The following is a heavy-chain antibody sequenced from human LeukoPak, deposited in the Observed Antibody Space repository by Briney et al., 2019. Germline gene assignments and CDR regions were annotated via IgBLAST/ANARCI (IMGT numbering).Heavy chain of an antibody. V-gene: IGHV4-31*03. CDR3: ARNANPTDAFDI. Sequence: MPSETLSLTCTVSGGSISSGGYYWSWIRQHPGKGLEWIGYIYYSGSTYYNPSLKSRVTISVDTSKNLFSLKLNSVTAADTAVYYCARNANPTDAFDIWGQGTMVTVFS. J-gene: IGHJ3*02. CDR2: IYYSGST. CDR1: GGSISSGGYY. D-gene: IGHD2-2*01.